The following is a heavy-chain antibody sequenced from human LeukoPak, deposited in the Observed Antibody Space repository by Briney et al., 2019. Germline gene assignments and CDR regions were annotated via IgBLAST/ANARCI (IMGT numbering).Heavy chain of an antibody. Sequence: GASVKVSCKASGYTFTSYYMHWVRQAPGQGLEWMGWISAYNSNTNYAQKLQGRVTMTTDTSTSTAYMELRSLRSDDTAVYYCARDSLWVTGSSHGGWFDPWGQGTLVTVSS. V-gene: IGHV1-18*04. D-gene: IGHD3-16*01. J-gene: IGHJ5*02. CDR1: GYTFTSYY. CDR3: ARDSLWVTGSSHGGWFDP. CDR2: ISAYNSNT.